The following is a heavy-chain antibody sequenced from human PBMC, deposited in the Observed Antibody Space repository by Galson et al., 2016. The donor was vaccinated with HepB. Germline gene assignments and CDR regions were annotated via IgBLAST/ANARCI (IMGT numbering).Heavy chain of an antibody. CDR1: GFSLGNDRMG. Sequence: PALVTPTQTLTLTCSVSGFSLGNDRMGVSWIRQPPGKALEWLAHIFANDEKSYKTSLNSRLTIAKDTSKSQVVLTMTNMDPLDTATYYCARAFCGDGSCYSRRFASWGQGTLVIVSS. J-gene: IGHJ4*02. CDR3: ARAFCGDGSCYSRRFAS. CDR2: IFANDEK. D-gene: IGHD2-15*01. V-gene: IGHV2-26*01.